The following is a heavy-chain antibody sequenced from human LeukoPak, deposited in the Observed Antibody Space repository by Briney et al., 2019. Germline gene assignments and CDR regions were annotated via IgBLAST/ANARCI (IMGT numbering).Heavy chain of an antibody. CDR1: GGSFSGYY. CDR2: INHSGST. Sequence: PSETLSLTCAVYGGSFSGYYWSWIRQPPGKGLEWIGEINHSGSTNYNPSLKSRVTISVDTSKNQFSLKLSSVTAADTAVYYCARLPTYYYDSSGYYSGYWGQGTLVTVSS. J-gene: IGHJ4*02. V-gene: IGHV4-34*01. D-gene: IGHD3-22*01. CDR3: ARLPTYYYDSSGYYSGY.